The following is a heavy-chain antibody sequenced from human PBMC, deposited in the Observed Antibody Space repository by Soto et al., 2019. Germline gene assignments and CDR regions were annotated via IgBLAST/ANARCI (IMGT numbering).Heavy chain of an antibody. D-gene: IGHD3-3*01. Sequence: PEGCLTLTWAASGITFSGFYITWNHHASSKGLERVAYTSSSSSTRNYAASVKGRFTISMRIAKNSLYLQMNSLRAEDTAVYYCARNGTLEWLLFSSWCHYGFDVCRQVTTVTF. CDR3: ARNGTLEWLLFSSWCHYGFDV. CDR2: TSSSSSTR. J-gene: IGHJ6*01. CDR1: GITFSGFY. V-gene: IGHV3-11*01.